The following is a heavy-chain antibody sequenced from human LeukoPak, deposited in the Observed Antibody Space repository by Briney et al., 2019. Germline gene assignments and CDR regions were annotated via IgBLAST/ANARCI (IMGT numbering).Heavy chain of an antibody. D-gene: IGHD3-10*01. CDR1: GGSISSGSYY. V-gene: IGHV4-61*02. J-gene: IGHJ6*03. Sequence: PSETLSLTCTVSGGSISSGSYYWSWIRQPAGKGLEWIGRIYTSGSTNYNPSLKSRVTISVDTSKNQFSLKLRSVTAADTAVYYCARRKAGELNSKRIYYYMDVWGKGTTVTVSS. CDR2: IYTSGST. CDR3: ARRKAGELNSKRIYYYMDV.